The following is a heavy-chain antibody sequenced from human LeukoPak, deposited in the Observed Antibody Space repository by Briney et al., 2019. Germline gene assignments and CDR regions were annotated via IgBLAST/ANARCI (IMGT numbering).Heavy chain of an antibody. CDR1: GASISSSSYY. V-gene: IGHV4-39*07. Sequence: PSETLSLTCTVSGASISSSSYYWGWIRQPPGKGLEWFGSIYYGGSTYYNPSLKSRVTISVDTSKNQFSLKVNSVTAADTAVYYCARDAGHQLSRRNYYAMDVWGQGTTVTVSS. D-gene: IGHD2-2*01. J-gene: IGHJ6*02. CDR2: IYYGGST. CDR3: ARDAGHQLSRRNYYAMDV.